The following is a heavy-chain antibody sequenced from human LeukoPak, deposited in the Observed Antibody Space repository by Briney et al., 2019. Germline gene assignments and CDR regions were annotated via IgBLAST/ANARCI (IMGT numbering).Heavy chain of an antibody. J-gene: IGHJ4*02. Sequence: GGSLRLSCAASGFTVNNNYMNWVRQAPGKGLEWVSGIHPGDNTYYADSVKGRFTISRDNSKNTLYLQMNSLRAGDTAVYYCTRGASYYDYWGQGTLVTVSS. CDR1: GFTVNNNY. CDR2: IHPGDNT. V-gene: IGHV3-53*01. D-gene: IGHD3-10*01. CDR3: TRGASYYDY.